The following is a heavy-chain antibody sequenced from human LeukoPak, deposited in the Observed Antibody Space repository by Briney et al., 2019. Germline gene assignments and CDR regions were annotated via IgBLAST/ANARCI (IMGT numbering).Heavy chain of an antibody. D-gene: IGHD1-26*01. Sequence: SETLSLTCTVSGGSFRGDYYWAWIRQPPGKGLEWIGSIYSGGRIYYNPSLKSRVSISIDTSNNDLSLKVTSVTAADTAVYYCARDRERPGFYYMDVWGKGTTVTVSS. CDR3: ARDRERPGFYYMDV. V-gene: IGHV4-38-2*02. CDR1: GGSFRGDYY. CDR2: IYSGGRI. J-gene: IGHJ6*03.